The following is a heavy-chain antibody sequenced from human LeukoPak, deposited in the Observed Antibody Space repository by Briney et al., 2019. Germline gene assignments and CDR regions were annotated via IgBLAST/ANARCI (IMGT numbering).Heavy chain of an antibody. V-gene: IGHV4-38-2*01. CDR1: GYSISSGYY. CDR3: ARVWVATGFDY. CDR2: MDHSGNT. J-gene: IGHJ4*02. Sequence: SETLSLTCAVSGYSISSGYYWGWIRQPPGKGLEWMGSMDHSGNTFYNPSLKSRVTISIDTSKNQFSLRLTSVTAADTALYFCARVWVATGFDYWGQGTLVTVSS. D-gene: IGHD5-12*01.